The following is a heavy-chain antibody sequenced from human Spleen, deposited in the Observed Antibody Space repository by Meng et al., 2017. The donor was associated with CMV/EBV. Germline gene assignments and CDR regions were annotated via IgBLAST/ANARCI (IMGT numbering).Heavy chain of an antibody. D-gene: IGHD1-26*01. CDR2: INPKSGGT. J-gene: IGHJ4*02. CDR1: YTFSDYY. V-gene: IGHV1-2*02. CDR3: ARDDSGTYKASGFFFDY. Sequence: YTFSDYYMHWVRQAPGQGLEWMGWINPKSGGTNYAQRFQGRVTMTRDTSIRTAYMELSRLRFDDTAVYYCARDDSGTYKASGFFFDYWGQGSLVTSPQ.